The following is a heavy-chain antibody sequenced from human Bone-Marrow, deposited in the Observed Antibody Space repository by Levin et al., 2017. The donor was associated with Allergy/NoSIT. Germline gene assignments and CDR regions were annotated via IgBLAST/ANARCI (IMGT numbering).Heavy chain of an antibody. CDR3: ARDGGPGLSYYYGMDV. V-gene: IGHV3-33*01. D-gene: IGHD2-15*01. J-gene: IGHJ6*02. Sequence: GGSLRLSCAASGFIFSSFGMHWVRQAPGKGLEWVAVIWYDGRNKYYADSVKGRFTISRDNSKNTVILQMNSLRVEDTAVYYCARDGGPGLSYYYGMDVWGQGTTVTVFS. CDR2: IWYDGRNK. CDR1: GFIFSSFG.